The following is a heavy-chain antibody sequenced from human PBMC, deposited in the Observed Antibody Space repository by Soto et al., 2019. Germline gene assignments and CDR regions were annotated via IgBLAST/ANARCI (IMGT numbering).Heavy chain of an antibody. J-gene: IGHJ6*04. CDR2: ISSKGGST. D-gene: IGHD2-2*01. V-gene: IGHV3-64*01. CDR3: ARGIVVVPAAMSVLVDD. CDR1: GFTLNSDA. Sequence: GGSLRLSCAAAGFTLNSDAMHWVRQAPGKGLEYVSAISSKGGSTYYANSVKGRFTISRDNSKSTMYLQMGSLRAEDMAVYYCARGIVVVPAAMSVLVDDWGKRTSVSVSS.